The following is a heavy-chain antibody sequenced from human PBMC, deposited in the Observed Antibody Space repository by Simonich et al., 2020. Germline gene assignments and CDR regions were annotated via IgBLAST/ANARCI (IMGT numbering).Heavy chain of an antibody. CDR3: AKDSSLVGATDWFDP. V-gene: IGHV3-23*01. CDR2: DRGRCGST. Sequence: EVQLLESGGGLVQPGGSLRLSCAASGFTFSSYAMSWVRQAPGKGLEGVSADRGRCGSTDYAESVKGRFTISRDNSKNTLYLQMNSLRAEDTAVYYCAKDSSLVGATDWFDPWGQGTLVTVSS. D-gene: IGHD1-26*01. J-gene: IGHJ5*02. CDR1: GFTFSSYA.